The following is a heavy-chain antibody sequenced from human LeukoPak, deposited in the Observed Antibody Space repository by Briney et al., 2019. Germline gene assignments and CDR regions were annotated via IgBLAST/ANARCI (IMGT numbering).Heavy chain of an antibody. CDR1: GGSFSGYY. V-gene: IGHV4-34*01. J-gene: IGHJ4*02. D-gene: IGHD3-3*01. Sequence: PSETLSLTCAVYGGSFSGYYWSWIRQPPGKGLEWIGEINHSGSTNYNPSLKSRVTISVDTSKNQFSLKLSSVTAADTAVYYCARHSYDFWSGYYNFDYWGQGTLVTVSS. CDR3: ARHSYDFWSGYYNFDY. CDR2: INHSGST.